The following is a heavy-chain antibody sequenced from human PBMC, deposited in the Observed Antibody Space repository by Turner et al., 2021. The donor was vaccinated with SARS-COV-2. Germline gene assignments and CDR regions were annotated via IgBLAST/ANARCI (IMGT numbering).Heavy chain of an antibody. Sequence: VQLVQSGAEVKKPGSSVPVSCKASAGPFSSYTISGVRQAAGQGLEGMGRIIPILGQANYVQKFQGRVTITADKSTNTAYMELNSLRSEDTAVYYCAKNSGSYYPVNGFDPWGQGTMVTVSS. CDR3: AKNSGSYYPVNGFDP. CDR1: AGPFSSYT. CDR2: IIPILGQA. J-gene: IGHJ5*02. D-gene: IGHD3-10*01. V-gene: IGHV1-69*02.